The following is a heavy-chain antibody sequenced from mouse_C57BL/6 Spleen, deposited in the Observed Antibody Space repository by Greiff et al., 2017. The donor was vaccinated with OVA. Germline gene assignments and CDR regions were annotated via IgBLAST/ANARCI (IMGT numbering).Heavy chain of an antibody. V-gene: IGHV2-3*01. Sequence: VHLVESGPGLVAPSQSLSITCTVSGFSLTSYGVSWVRQPPGKGLEWLGVIWGDGSSNYHSALISNLSISQENSKSKVFLKLNSLQTDDTATYDCAKWGEYDGYYWGQGTLVTVSA. D-gene: IGHD2-3*01. CDR3: AKWGEYDGYY. J-gene: IGHJ3*01. CDR1: GFSLTSYG. CDR2: IWGDGSS.